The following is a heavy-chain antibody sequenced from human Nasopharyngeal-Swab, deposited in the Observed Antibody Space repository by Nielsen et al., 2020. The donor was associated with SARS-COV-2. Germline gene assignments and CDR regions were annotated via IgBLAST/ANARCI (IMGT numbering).Heavy chain of an antibody. Sequence: GGSLRLSCAASGFTFSSYGMHWVRQAPGKGLECVAVISYDGSNKYYADSVKGRFTIFRDNSKNTLYLQMNSLRAEDTAVYYCAGGYSYVFDYWGQGTLVTVSS. CDR3: AGGYSYVFDY. CDR1: GFTFSSYG. D-gene: IGHD5-18*01. V-gene: IGHV3-30*03. CDR2: ISYDGSNK. J-gene: IGHJ4*02.